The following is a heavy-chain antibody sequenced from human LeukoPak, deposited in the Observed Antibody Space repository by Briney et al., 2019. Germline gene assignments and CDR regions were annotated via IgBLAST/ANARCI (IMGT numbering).Heavy chain of an antibody. V-gene: IGHV4-30-2*01. D-gene: IGHD4-23*01. Sequence: PSETLSLTCAVSGGSISSGGYSWSWIRQPPGKGLEWIGYIYHSGSTYYNPSLKSRVTISVDRSKNQFSLKLSSVTAADTAVYYCARGSATVVNSAGDLDAFDIWGQGTMVTVSS. CDR1: GGSISSGGYS. CDR3: ARGSATVVNSAGDLDAFDI. J-gene: IGHJ3*02. CDR2: IYHSGST.